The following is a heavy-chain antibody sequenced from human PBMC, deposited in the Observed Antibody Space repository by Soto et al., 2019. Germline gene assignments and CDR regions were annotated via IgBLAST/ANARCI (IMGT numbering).Heavy chain of an antibody. CDR3: ARTTSCSGGSCYSRVGSAFDI. CDR1: VGTFSSYD. D-gene: IGHD2-15*01. J-gene: IGHJ3*02. CDR2: IIPIFGTA. Sequence: SVKVSCKGSVGTFSSYDISCVRQAPGQGLEWMGGIIPIFGTANYAQKFQGRVTITADESTSTAYMELSSLRSEDTAVYYCARTTSCSGGSCYSRVGSAFDIWGQGKMVTVSS. V-gene: IGHV1-69*13.